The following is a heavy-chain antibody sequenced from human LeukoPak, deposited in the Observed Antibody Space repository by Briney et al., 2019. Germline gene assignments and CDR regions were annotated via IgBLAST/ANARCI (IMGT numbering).Heavy chain of an antibody. CDR3: SRDPPVSITMIRGGYMDA. V-gene: IGHV3-21*06. CDR1: GFTFSSYS. J-gene: IGHJ6*03. CDR2: ISSSSSYI. D-gene: IGHD3-10*01. Sequence: GGSLRLSCAASGFTFSSYSMNWVRQAPGKGLEWVSSISSSSSYIYYADSVKGRFTISRDNAKNTVYLQMNSLRADDTAVYYCSRDPPVSITMIRGGYMDAWGKGTTVTISS.